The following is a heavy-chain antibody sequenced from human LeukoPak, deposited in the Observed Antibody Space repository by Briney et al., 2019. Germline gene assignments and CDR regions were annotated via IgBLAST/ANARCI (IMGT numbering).Heavy chain of an antibody. CDR3: AKITKIWFGESTYYYYMDV. D-gene: IGHD3-10*01. V-gene: IGHV4-61*01. CDR1: GYSISSGYY. Sequence: SETLSLTCTVSGYSISSGYYWSWIRQPPGKGLEWIGYIYYSGSTNYNPSLKSRVTISVDTSKNQFSLKLSSVTAADTAVYYCAKITKIWFGESTYYYYMDVWGKGTTVTVSS. J-gene: IGHJ6*03. CDR2: IYYSGST.